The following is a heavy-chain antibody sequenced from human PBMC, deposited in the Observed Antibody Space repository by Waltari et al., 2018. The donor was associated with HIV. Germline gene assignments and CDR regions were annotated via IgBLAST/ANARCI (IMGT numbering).Heavy chain of an antibody. V-gene: IGHV4-39*01. CDR3: ARHALRVGAAYWNFDL. CDR1: GGCVSSSSYF. Sequence: QLQLQESGPGLVRHSETRSLTCAVSGGCVSSSSYFWGWILQPPGDGVVWVGRIYYTASAYYNPSLKTRVTISVDTSKNQFALKVTSVTAADTAVYYCARHALRVGAAYWNFDLWGRGTLVTVSS. J-gene: IGHJ2*01. D-gene: IGHD1-26*01. CDR2: IYYTASA.